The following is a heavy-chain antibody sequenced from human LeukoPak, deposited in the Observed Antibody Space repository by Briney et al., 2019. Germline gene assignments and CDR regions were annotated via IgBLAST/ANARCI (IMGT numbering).Heavy chain of an antibody. J-gene: IGHJ6*02. Sequence: SVKVSCKAFGGTFSSYAISWVRQAPGQGLEWMGGIIPIFGTANYAQKFQGRVTITADESTSTAYMELSSLRSEDTAVYYCARNRRDYYYYYGMDVWGQGTTVTVSS. CDR1: GGTFSSYA. CDR3: ARNRRDYYYYYGMDV. V-gene: IGHV1-69*13. CDR2: IIPIFGTA. D-gene: IGHD1-14*01.